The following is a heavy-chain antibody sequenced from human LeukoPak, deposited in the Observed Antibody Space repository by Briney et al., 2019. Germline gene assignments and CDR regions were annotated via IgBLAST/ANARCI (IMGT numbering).Heavy chain of an antibody. J-gene: IGHJ4*02. CDR3: ARHSETCSGGSCFLDYFDY. V-gene: IGHV4-59*08. D-gene: IGHD2-15*01. CDR2: IYYSGST. CDR1: GGSISSYY. Sequence: PSETLSLTCTVSGGSISSYYWSWIRQPPGKGLEWIGYIYYSGSTNYNPSLKSRLTISVDTPKNHFSLRLTSVTAADTAVYYCARHSETCSGGSCFLDYFDYWGQGTLVTVSS.